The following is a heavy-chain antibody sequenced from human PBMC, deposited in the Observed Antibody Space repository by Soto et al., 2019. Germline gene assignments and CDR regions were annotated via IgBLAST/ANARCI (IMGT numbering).Heavy chain of an antibody. Sequence: PSETLSLTCAVSGYSITSGYYWGWIRQPPGKGLEWIGSIYHSGSTYYNPSLKSRVTISVDTPQKLFSLKLSSVTAADTAVYYCARLPYSYSGYDETDFDYWGQGTLVTVSS. CDR2: IYHSGST. CDR1: GYSITSGYY. CDR3: ARLPYSYSGYDETDFDY. J-gene: IGHJ4*02. D-gene: IGHD5-12*01. V-gene: IGHV4-38-2*01.